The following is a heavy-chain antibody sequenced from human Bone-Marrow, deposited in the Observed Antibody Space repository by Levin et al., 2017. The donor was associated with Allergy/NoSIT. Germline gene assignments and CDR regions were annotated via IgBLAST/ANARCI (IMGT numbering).Heavy chain of an antibody. J-gene: IGHJ4*02. CDR1: GFNFGASS. CDR2: ISASGTTT. Sequence: GGSLRLSCAASGFNFGASSMNWVRQAPGKGPEWLSYISASGTTTFYADSVKGRFTMSRDNAKNSLSLQMNSLRGEDTAVYFCVRDGYGDSSFNSWGQGSLVTVSS. D-gene: IGHD4-17*01. V-gene: IGHV3-48*01. CDR3: VRDGYGDSSFNS.